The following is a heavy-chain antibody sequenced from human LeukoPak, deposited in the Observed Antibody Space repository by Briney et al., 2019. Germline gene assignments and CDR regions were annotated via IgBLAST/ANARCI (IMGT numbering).Heavy chain of an antibody. J-gene: IGHJ4*02. CDR1: GSSISSSSYY. CDR3: AGNLDY. V-gene: IGHV4-39*07. CDR2: IYHSGST. D-gene: IGHD1-14*01. Sequence: SETLSLTCTVSGSSISSSSYYWGWIRQPPGKGLEWIGSIYHSGSTYYNPSLKSRVIISVDTSKNQFSLKVSSVTAADTAVYYCAGNLDYWGQGTLVTVSS.